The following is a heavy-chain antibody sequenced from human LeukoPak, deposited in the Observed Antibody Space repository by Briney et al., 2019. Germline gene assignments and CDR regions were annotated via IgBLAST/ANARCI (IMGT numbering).Heavy chain of an antibody. D-gene: IGHD3-16*01. CDR3: AKDTQRWGNYYHYGMDV. CDR2: ISWDGGST. CDR1: GFTFDDYA. J-gene: IGHJ6*04. Sequence: GGSLRLSCAASGFTFDDYAMHWVRQAPGKGLEWVSLISWDGGSTYYADSVKGRFTISRDNSKNSLYLQMNSLRAEDTALYYCAKDTQRWGNYYHYGMDVWGKGTTVTVSS. V-gene: IGHV3-43D*04.